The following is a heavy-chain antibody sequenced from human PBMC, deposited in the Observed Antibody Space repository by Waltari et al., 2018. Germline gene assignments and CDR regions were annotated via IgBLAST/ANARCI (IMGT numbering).Heavy chain of an antibody. CDR2: IYSGGST. D-gene: IGHD3-10*01. CDR3: AKDGGLYYYMDV. Sequence: EVQLLESGGGLVQPGGSLRLSCAASAFTFSSYAMSWVRQAPGKGLEWVSVIYSGGSTYYADSVKGRFTISRDNSKNTLYLQMNSLRAEDTAVYYCAKDGGLYYYMDVWGKGTTVTVSS. V-gene: IGHV3-23*03. CDR1: AFTFSSYA. J-gene: IGHJ6*03.